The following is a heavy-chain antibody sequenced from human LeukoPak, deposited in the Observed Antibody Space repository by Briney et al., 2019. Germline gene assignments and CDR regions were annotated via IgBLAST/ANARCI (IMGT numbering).Heavy chain of an antibody. CDR3: ARGRNYHDSSGTPKPNFDY. CDR1: GGSFSGYY. CDR2: INHSGST. J-gene: IGHJ4*02. Sequence: SETLSLTCAVYGGSFSGYYWSWIRQPPGKGLEWIGEINHSGSTNYNPSLKSRVTISVDTSKNQFSLKLSSATAADTAVYYCARGRNYHDSSGTPKPNFDYWGQGTLVTVSS. D-gene: IGHD3-22*01. V-gene: IGHV4-34*01.